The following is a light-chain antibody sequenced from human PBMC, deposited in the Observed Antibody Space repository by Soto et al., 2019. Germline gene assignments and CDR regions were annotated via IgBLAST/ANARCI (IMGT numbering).Light chain of an antibody. J-gene: IGKJ1*01. Sequence: EIVVTQSPATLSVSLGERATLACRASQSVYSDLAWYQQKPGQAPRLLISGASTRATGIPARFSGSGSGTEFTLTISSLKSEDFAVYYCQQYSNWPWTFGQGTKVEIK. V-gene: IGKV3-15*01. CDR2: GAS. CDR3: QQYSNWPWT. CDR1: QSVYSD.